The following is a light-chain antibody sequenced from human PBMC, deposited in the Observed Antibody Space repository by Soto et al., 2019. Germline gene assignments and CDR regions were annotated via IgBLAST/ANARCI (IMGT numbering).Light chain of an antibody. J-gene: IGLJ2*01. V-gene: IGLV2-14*01. CDR2: DVS. CDR1: SSDVGGYNY. Sequence: QSALTQPASVSGSPGQSITIPCTGTSSDVGGYNYVSWYQQHPGKAPKLMIYDVSNRPSGVTNRISGSKSGNTASLTISGLQAEDEADYYCSSYTSSGTYVVCGGGTNLTVL. CDR3: SSYTSSGTYVV.